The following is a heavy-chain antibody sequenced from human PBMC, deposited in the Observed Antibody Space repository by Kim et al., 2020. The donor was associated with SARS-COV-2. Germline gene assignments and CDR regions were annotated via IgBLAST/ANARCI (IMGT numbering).Heavy chain of an antibody. Sequence: GGSLRLSCAASGFTVRSNYMSWVRQAPGKGLEWVSVIYSGGSTYYADTVKGRFTISRHNSKNTLYLQMNSLRAEDTAVYYCAREGYSSEFDYWGQGTLVTVSS. V-gene: IGHV3-53*04. CDR2: IYSGGST. CDR1: GFTVRSNY. CDR3: AREGYSSEFDY. D-gene: IGHD3-16*02. J-gene: IGHJ4*02.